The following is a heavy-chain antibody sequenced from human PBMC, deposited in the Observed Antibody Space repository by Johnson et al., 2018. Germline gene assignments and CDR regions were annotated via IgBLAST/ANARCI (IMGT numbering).Heavy chain of an antibody. J-gene: IGHJ1*01. CDR2: ISYDGTNK. CDR3: ARGDIVVVVVAREYFQH. D-gene: IGHD2-15*01. Sequence: QVQLVQSGGGVVQPGRSLRLSCAASGFTFTNYGMHWVRQAPGKGLEWVALISYDGTNKYYADSGKGRFTISRDNSKNTLYLQMNSLRAEDTAVYYCARGDIVVVVVAREYFQHWGQGTLVTVSS. V-gene: IGHV3-30*03. CDR1: GFTFTNYG.